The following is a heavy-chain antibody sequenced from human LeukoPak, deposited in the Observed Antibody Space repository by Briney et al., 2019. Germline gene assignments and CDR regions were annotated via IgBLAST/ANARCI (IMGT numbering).Heavy chain of an antibody. J-gene: IGHJ6*02. V-gene: IGHV3-33*01. Sequence: PGRSLRPSCEASGFTFNFHGMHWVRQAPGKGLEWVAVIWYDGSNKYYADSVKGRFTISRDNSKNTVSLQMNSLRAEDTAVYYCARADYSSSSGRYYHYGLDVWGQGTTVTVSS. CDR3: ARADYSSSSGRYYHYGLDV. CDR1: GFTFNFHG. CDR2: IWYDGSNK. D-gene: IGHD4-11*01.